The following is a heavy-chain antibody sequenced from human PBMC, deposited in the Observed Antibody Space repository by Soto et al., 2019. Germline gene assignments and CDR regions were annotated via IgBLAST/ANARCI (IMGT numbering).Heavy chain of an antibody. D-gene: IGHD2-21*02. CDR2: IKQDGSEK. V-gene: IGHV3-7*01. CDR3: ARDPNVVVTATHYYYYYGMDV. J-gene: IGHJ6*02. Sequence: EVQLVESGGGLVQPGGSLRLSCAASGFTFSSYWMSWVRQAPGKGLEWVANIKQDGSEKYYVDSVKGRFTISRDNAKNSQYLQMNSLRAEDTAVYYWARDPNVVVTATHYYYYYGMDVWGQGTTVTVSS. CDR1: GFTFSSYW.